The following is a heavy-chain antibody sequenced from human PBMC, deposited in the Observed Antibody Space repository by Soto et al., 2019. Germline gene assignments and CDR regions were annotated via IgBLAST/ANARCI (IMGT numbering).Heavy chain of an antibody. CDR1: GFTFSSYG. CDR3: ASGWFFDY. D-gene: IGHD6-19*01. V-gene: IGHV3-30*03. J-gene: IGHJ4*02. Sequence: QVQLVESGGGVVQPGRSLRLSCAASGFTFSSYGMHWVRQAPGKGLEWVAVISYDGSNKYYADSVKGRFTISRDNSKNTLYLQMNSLRAEDTAVYYCASGWFFDYWGQGTLVTVSS. CDR2: ISYDGSNK.